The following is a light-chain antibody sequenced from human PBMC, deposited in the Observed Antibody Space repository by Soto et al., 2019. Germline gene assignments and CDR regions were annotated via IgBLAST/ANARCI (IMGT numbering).Light chain of an antibody. CDR2: GAS. J-gene: IGKJ3*01. V-gene: IGKV3-20*01. CDR1: ESVASNY. Sequence: EIVLTQSPGTLSLSPGERATLSCRASESVASNYLAWYQHKPGQAPRLLFFGASNRATGIPDRFSGSGSGTDFTLTISSLEPEDFAVYYCQQYGSSPFTFGPGTKVDIK. CDR3: QQYGSSPFT.